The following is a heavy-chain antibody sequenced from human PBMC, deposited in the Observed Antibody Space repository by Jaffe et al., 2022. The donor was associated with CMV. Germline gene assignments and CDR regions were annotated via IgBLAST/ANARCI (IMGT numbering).Heavy chain of an antibody. V-gene: IGHV4-59*01. D-gene: IGHD1-20*01. J-gene: IGHJ6*02. CDR3: ARARNWNDDGEASYGMDV. Sequence: QVQLQESGPGLVKPSETLSLTCTVSGGSISSYYWSWIRQPPGKGLEWIGYIYYSGSTNYNPSLKSRVTISVDTSKNQFSLKLSSVTAADTAVYYCARARNWNDDGEASYGMDVWGQGTTVTVSS. CDR1: GGSISSYY. CDR2: IYYSGST.